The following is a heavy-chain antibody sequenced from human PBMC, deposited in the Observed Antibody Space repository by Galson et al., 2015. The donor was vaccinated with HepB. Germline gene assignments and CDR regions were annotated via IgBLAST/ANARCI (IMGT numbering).Heavy chain of an antibody. CDR1: GGSISSGSYY. D-gene: IGHD6-13*01. CDR2: IYISGGT. CDR3: ARQLDHSYYYMDV. J-gene: IGHJ6*03. V-gene: IGHV4-61*02. Sequence: LSLTCTVSGGSISSGSYYWSWMRQPAGKGLEWIGRIYISGGTNYNPSLKSRVTMSVDTSKNQFSLKLTSVTAADTAVYYCARQLDHSYYYMDVWGKGTTVTGSS.